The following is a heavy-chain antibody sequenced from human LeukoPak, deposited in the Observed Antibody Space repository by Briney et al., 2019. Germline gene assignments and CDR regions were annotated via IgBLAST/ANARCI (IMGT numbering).Heavy chain of an antibody. CDR1: GGSISSGSYY. V-gene: IGHV4-61*10. Sequence: PSETLSLTCTVSGGSISSGSYYWSWIRQPAGKGLEWIGYIYYSGSTNYNPSLKSRVTISVDTSKNQFSLKLSSVTAADTAVYYCARTIAVAGKIDYWGQGTLVTVSS. J-gene: IGHJ4*02. D-gene: IGHD6-19*01. CDR2: IYYSGST. CDR3: ARTIAVAGKIDY.